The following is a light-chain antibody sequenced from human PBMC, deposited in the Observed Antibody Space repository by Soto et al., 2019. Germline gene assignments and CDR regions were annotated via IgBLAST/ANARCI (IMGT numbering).Light chain of an antibody. CDR1: QSVSSSY. Sequence: EIVLTQSPGTLSLSPGERATLSCRASQSVSSSYLAWYQQKPGQAPRLLIYGPPSRATGIPARFSGSGSGTDFTLTISRLEPEDFAVDYCQQYGSSPWTFGHGPKVEIK. V-gene: IGKV3-20*01. CDR2: GPP. CDR3: QQYGSSPWT. J-gene: IGKJ1*01.